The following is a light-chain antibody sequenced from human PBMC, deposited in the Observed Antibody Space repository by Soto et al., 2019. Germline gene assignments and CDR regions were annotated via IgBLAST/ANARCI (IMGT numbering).Light chain of an antibody. CDR1: SSDVGGYNY. Sequence: QSALTQPPSASGSPGQSVTISCTGTSSDVGGYNYVSWYQQHPGKAPKLMIYEVSKRPSGVPDRFSSSKSGNTASLTVSGLQAEDEADYYCSSYAGSHNWVFGGGTKLTVL. J-gene: IGLJ3*02. V-gene: IGLV2-8*01. CDR2: EVS. CDR3: SSYAGSHNWV.